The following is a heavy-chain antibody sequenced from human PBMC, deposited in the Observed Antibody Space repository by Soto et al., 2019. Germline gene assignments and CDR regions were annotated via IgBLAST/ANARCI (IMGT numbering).Heavy chain of an antibody. CDR3: ARDHYYGSGSYYNVVSYYGMDV. CDR1: GFTFSDYY. V-gene: IGHV3-11*01. D-gene: IGHD3-10*01. CDR2: ISSSGSTI. J-gene: IGHJ6*02. Sequence: GGSLRLSCAASGFTFSDYYMSWIRQAPGKGLEWVSYISSSGSTIYYADSVKGRFTISRDNAKNSLYLQMNSLRAEDTAVYYCARDHYYGSGSYYNVVSYYGMDVWGQGTTVTVSS.